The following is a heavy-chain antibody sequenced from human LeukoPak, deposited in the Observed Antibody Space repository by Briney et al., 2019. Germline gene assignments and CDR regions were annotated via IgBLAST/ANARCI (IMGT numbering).Heavy chain of an antibody. Sequence: GGSLSLSCAASGFTFRTYAMHWVRQAPGKGLEWVAVISYDGNNKYYADSVKGQFTISRDNSKNTLYLQMNSLRAEDTAVYYCARDARTIIAVAGTFDDWGQGTLVTVS. V-gene: IGHV3-30-3*01. J-gene: IGHJ4*02. D-gene: IGHD6-19*01. CDR3: ARDARTIIAVAGTFDD. CDR2: ISYDGNNK. CDR1: GFTFRTYA.